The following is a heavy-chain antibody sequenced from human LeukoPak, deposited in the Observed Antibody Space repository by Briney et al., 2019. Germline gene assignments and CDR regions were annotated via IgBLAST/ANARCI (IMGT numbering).Heavy chain of an antibody. CDR2: IIPIFGTA. J-gene: IGHJ4*02. Sequence: ASVKVSCKASGGTFSSYAISWVRQAPGQGLEWMGGIIPIFGTANYAQKFQGGVTITTDESTSTAYMELSSLRSEDTAVYYCARDPYSSSGTFDYWGQGTLVTVSS. V-gene: IGHV1-69*05. CDR3: ARDPYSSSGTFDY. CDR1: GGTFSSYA. D-gene: IGHD6-6*01.